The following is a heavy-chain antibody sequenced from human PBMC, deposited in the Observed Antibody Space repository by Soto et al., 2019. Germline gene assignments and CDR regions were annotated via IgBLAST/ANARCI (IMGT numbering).Heavy chain of an antibody. J-gene: IGHJ4*02. V-gene: IGHV1-18*01. CDR1: GYTFTTYG. D-gene: IGHD3-10*02. CDR3: ARDWSADVLPDY. Sequence: QVQLVQSGAEVGKPGASVKVSCKASGYTFTTYGISWVRQAPGQGLEWMGWISTYNGNTQFAQKFQGRVTMTTDTSTSRAYMELRSLTSDETAVYYCARDWSADVLPDYWGQGTLVTVSS. CDR2: ISTYNGNT.